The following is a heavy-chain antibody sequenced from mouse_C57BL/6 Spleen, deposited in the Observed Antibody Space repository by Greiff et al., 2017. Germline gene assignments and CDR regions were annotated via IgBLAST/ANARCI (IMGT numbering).Heavy chain of an antibody. CDR2: ISDGGSYT. V-gene: IGHV5-4*01. Sequence: EVQVVESGGGLVKPGGSLKLSCAASGFTFSSYAMSWVRQTPEKRLEWVATISDGGSYTYYPDNVKGRFTISRDNAKNNLYLQMSHLKSEDTAMYYCAREKGIITSYYFDYWGQGTTLTVSS. J-gene: IGHJ2*01. D-gene: IGHD2-12*01. CDR1: GFTFSSYA. CDR3: AREKGIITSYYFDY.